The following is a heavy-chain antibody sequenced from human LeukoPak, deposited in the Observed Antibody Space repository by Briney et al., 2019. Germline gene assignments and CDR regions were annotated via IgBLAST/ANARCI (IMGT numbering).Heavy chain of an antibody. J-gene: IGHJ4*02. V-gene: IGHV4-34*01. CDR3: ARGPYSGYYFY. D-gene: IGHD3-22*01. CDR1: GGSFSGYY. Sequence: PSETLSLTCAVYGGSFSGYYWSWIRQPPGKGLEWIGEINHSGSTNYNPSLKSRVTISVDTSKNQFSLKLSSVTAADTAVYYCARGPYSGYYFYWGQRTLVTVSS. CDR2: INHSGST.